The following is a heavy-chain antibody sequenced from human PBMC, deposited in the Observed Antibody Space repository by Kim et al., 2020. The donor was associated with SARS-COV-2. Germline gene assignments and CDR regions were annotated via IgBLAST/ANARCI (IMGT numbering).Heavy chain of an antibody. CDR3: VQGGGGFDN. CDR2: IEKNGNAK. D-gene: IGHD3-16*01. V-gene: IGHV3-7*03. Sequence: GGSLRLSCAASGFTFSNYWMSWIRQAPEKGLEWVANIEKNGNAKNYVDSVKGRFTISRDNAKNSLFLQMNSLRAEDTAVYYCVQGGGGFDNWGQGTLVTVSS. CDR1: GFTFSNYW. J-gene: IGHJ4*02.